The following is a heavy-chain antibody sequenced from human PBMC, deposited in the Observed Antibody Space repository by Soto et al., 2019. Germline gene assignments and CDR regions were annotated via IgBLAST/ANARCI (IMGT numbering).Heavy chain of an antibody. CDR2: IYSSGRT. Sequence: SETLSLTCTVSGGSIRSNSYYWGWIRQPPGKGLEWIGSIYSSGRTYSNPSLKSRVTISGDTSKNQYSLKLNSVTAADTAVYYCASGALMVYSQIDYWGQGTLVTVSS. D-gene: IGHD2-8*01. CDR1: GGSIRSNSYY. J-gene: IGHJ4*02. CDR3: ASGALMVYSQIDY. V-gene: IGHV4-39*01.